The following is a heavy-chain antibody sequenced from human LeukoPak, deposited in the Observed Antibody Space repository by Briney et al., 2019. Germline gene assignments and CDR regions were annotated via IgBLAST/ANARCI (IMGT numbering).Heavy chain of an antibody. CDR1: GFTFSSYW. V-gene: IGHV3-74*01. J-gene: IGHJ4*02. D-gene: IGHD6-13*01. CDR2: INSDGRST. CDR3: ARVITDTNSWYGSDY. Sequence: GSLRLSCAASGFTFSSYWMHWVRQAPGKGLVWVSRINSDGRSTSYADSVKGRFTISRDNAKNSLSLQMNSLRAEDTAVYYCARVITDTNSWYGSDYWGQGMLVTVSS.